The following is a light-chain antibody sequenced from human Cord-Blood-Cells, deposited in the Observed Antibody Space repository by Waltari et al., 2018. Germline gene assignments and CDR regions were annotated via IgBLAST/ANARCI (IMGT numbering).Light chain of an antibody. CDR2: KAS. V-gene: IGKV1-5*03. CDR3: QQYNSYPLT. CDR1: QSISSW. J-gene: IGKJ4*01. Sequence: DIQMTQSPSTLSASVGDRVNITCRASQSISSWLAWYQQKPGKAPKLLIYKASILESGVPSRFSGSGSGTEFTLTISSLQPDDFATYYCQQYNSYPLTFGGGTKVEIK.